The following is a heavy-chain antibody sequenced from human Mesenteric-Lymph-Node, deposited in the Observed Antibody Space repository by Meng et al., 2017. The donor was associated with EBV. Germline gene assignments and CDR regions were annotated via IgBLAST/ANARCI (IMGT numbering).Heavy chain of an antibody. Sequence: EGQLVEPGGGLCHPGGSLRLPCAASGFTVTNNYMSWVRQAPGKGLEWVSLIYSGGSTYYADSVKGRFTISRDNSKNTLYLQMNSLRAEDTAVYYCARDPTNGGYFDYWGQGTLVTVSS. J-gene: IGHJ4*02. CDR2: IYSGGST. CDR3: ARDPTNGGYFDY. V-gene: IGHV3-53*01. CDR1: GFTVTNNY.